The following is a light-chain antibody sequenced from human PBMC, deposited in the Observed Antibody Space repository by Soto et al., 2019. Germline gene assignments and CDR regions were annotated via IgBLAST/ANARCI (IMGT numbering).Light chain of an antibody. Sequence: EVVLTQSPGTLSLSPGERATLSCRASQSVSSSHLGWYQQKPGQAPRLLIYGASSRATGIADRFSGSGSGTDFTLTIDRLEPEDSAVYYCQQYGSSVTFGQGTKVEIK. CDR1: QSVSSSH. CDR2: GAS. CDR3: QQYGSSVT. J-gene: IGKJ1*01. V-gene: IGKV3-20*01.